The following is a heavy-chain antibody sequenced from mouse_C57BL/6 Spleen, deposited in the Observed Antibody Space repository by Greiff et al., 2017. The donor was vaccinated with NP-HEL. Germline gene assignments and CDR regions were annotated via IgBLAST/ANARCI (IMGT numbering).Heavy chain of an antibody. CDR3: AREDYYGSSRYYYAMDY. CDR1: GFTFSSYA. CDR2: LSDGGSYT. J-gene: IGHJ4*01. D-gene: IGHD1-1*01. V-gene: IGHV5-4*01. Sequence: EVKVVESGGGLVKPGGSLKLSCAASGFTFSSYAMSWVRPTPEKRLEWVATLSDGGSYTYYPANVKGRFTISRDNAKTNLYLQMRHLKSEDTAMYYCAREDYYGSSRYYYAMDYWGQGTSVTVSS.